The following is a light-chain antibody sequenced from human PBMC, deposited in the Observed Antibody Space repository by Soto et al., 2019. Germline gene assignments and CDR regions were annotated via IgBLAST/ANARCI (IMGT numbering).Light chain of an antibody. V-gene: IGLV1-40*01. J-gene: IGLJ2*01. Sequence: QSVLTQPLSVSGAPGQRVTMSCTGSSSNIGAGYDVHWFQQLPGTAPRLLIYGNINRLAGVPARFSGSKSGTSASLAITGLQAEDEADYYCQSYDSSLSAWVFGGGTKLTVL. CDR2: GNI. CDR1: SSNIGAGYD. CDR3: QSYDSSLSAWV.